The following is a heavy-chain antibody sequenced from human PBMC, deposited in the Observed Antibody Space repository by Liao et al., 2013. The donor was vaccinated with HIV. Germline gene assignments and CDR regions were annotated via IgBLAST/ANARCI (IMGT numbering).Heavy chain of an antibody. D-gene: IGHD3-3*01. CDR3: ARTDQYYDFWNGYENWFDP. CDR2: IYSSGSA. V-gene: IGHV4-4*07. J-gene: IGHJ5*02. Sequence: QVQLQESGPGLVKPSETLSLTCTVSGGSISSYCWSWIRQPAGKGLEWIGRIYSSGSANYNPSLKSRVTMSVDTSKNQFSLKLSSVTAADTAVYYCARTDQYYDFWNGYENWFDPWGQGTLVTVSS. CDR1: GGSISSYC.